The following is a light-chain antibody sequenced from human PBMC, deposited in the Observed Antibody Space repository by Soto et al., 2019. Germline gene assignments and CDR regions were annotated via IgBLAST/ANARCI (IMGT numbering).Light chain of an antibody. CDR3: QQSRA. J-gene: IGKJ3*01. Sequence: EIVLTQSPATLSSSPGERATLSCRASQTVNSRLAWYQHKPGQAPRLLIYHTSNRATGIPARFSGSGSGTEFTLTISSLQSEDFAVYYCQQSRAFGPGTKVDIK. CDR1: QTVNSR. CDR2: HTS. V-gene: IGKV3-11*01.